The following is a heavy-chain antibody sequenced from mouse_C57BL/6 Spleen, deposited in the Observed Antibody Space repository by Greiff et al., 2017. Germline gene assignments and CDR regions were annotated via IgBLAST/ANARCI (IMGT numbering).Heavy chain of an antibody. CDR1: GFTFSSYG. J-gene: IGHJ4*01. Sequence: EVQLVESGGDLVKPGGSLKLSCAASGFTFSSYGMSWVRQTPDKRLEWVATISSGGSYTYYPDSVKGRFTISRDNAKNTLYLQMSSLKSEDTAMYYCARQGYSSYAMDYWGQGTSVTASS. V-gene: IGHV5-6*01. CDR2: ISSGGSYT. D-gene: IGHD2-12*01. CDR3: ARQGYSSYAMDY.